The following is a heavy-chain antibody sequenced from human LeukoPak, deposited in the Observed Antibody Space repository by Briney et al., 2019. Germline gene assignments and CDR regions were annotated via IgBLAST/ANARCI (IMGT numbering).Heavy chain of an antibody. D-gene: IGHD6-13*01. Sequence: ASVKVSCKASGYTFTGYYMHWVRQAPGQGLEWMGWINPNSGGTNYAQKFQGRVTMTRDTSISTAYMELSRLRSDDTAVYYCARVFSSSWYLYFDYWGQGTLVTVSS. V-gene: IGHV1-2*02. CDR1: GYTFTGYY. CDR2: INPNSGGT. CDR3: ARVFSSSWYLYFDY. J-gene: IGHJ4*02.